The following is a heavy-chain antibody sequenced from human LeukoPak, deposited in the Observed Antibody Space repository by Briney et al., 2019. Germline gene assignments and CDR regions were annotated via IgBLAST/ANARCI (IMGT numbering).Heavy chain of an antibody. CDR2: IYYRGST. Sequence: SETLSLTCTVSGGSISSGDYDWGWIRQPPGKGLEWIATIYYRGSTYYNPSLKSRVAISLDTSKNQFSLKLSSVTAADTAVYYRARRPTNYPCDYWGQGTLVTVSS. V-gene: IGHV4-39*01. D-gene: IGHD1-7*01. J-gene: IGHJ4*02. CDR3: ARRPTNYPCDY. CDR1: GGSISSGDYD.